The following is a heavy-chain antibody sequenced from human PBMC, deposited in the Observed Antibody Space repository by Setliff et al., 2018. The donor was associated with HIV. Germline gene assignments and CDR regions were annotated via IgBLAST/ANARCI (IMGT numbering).Heavy chain of an antibody. CDR2: IYHSGNT. J-gene: IGHJ4*02. CDR1: GDSIDNSNW. Sequence: PSETLSLTCVVSGDSIDNSNWWSWVRQPPGQGLEWMGEIYHSGNTNYNPSLKSRLTMSVGKSKNQFSLNLRSVTAADTAVYYCAREGSYNDFWSGGMTLDYWGQGALVTVSS. CDR3: AREGSYNDFWSGGMTLDY. V-gene: IGHV4-4*02. D-gene: IGHD3-3*01.